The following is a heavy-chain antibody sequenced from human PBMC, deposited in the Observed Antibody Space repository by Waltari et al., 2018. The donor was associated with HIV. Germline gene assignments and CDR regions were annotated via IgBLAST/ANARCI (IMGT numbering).Heavy chain of an antibody. Sequence: QLQLQESGPGLVKPSETLSLTCTVPGGSISSSSYYWGWIRQPPGKGLEWIGSIYYSGSTYYNPSLKSRVTISVDTSKNQFSLKLSSVTAADTAVYYCASALYSRPFDYWGQGTLVTVSS. J-gene: IGHJ4*02. D-gene: IGHD6-13*01. CDR3: ASALYSRPFDY. CDR2: IYYSGST. V-gene: IGHV4-39*01. CDR1: GGSISSSSYY.